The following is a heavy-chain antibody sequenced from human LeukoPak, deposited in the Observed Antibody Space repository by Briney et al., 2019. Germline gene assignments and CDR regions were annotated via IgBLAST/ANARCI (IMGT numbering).Heavy chain of an antibody. J-gene: IGHJ4*02. D-gene: IGHD3-22*01. Sequence: ASVKVSCKVSGYTLTELSMHWVRQAPGKGLEWMGGFDPGDGETIYAQKFQGRVTMTEDTSTDTACMELSSLRSEDTAVYYCATALTYYYDSSGYHSFDYWGQGTLVTVSS. CDR1: GYTLTELS. CDR2: FDPGDGET. V-gene: IGHV1-24*01. CDR3: ATALTYYYDSSGYHSFDY.